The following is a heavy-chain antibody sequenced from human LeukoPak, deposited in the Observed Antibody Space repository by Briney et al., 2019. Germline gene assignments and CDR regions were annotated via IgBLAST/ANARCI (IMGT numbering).Heavy chain of an antibody. CDR1: GFTFSSYA. Sequence: GGSLRLSCAASGFTFSSYAMSWVRQAPGKGLEWVSAISGSGGSTYYADSVKGRFTISRDNSKNTLYLQMNSLRAEDTAVYYCAKDRVMITFGGVNVSKRAFDYWGQGTLVTVSS. D-gene: IGHD3-16*02. J-gene: IGHJ4*02. CDR2: ISGSGGST. V-gene: IGHV3-23*01. CDR3: AKDRVMITFGGVNVSKRAFDY.